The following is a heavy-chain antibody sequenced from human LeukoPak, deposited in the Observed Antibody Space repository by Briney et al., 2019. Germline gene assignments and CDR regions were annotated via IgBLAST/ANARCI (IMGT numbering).Heavy chain of an antibody. CDR2: IYSGGDT. CDR3: ARESVHASGGYYNVQPSRALDP. Sequence: GGSLRLSCEASGFTVSYSYMSWVRQAPGKGLEWVSIIYSGGDTNYAESVKGRFTISRDNSKNTLYLQMNSLKAEDTAVYYCARESVHASGGYYNVQPSRALDPWGQGTLVTVSS. CDR1: GFTVSYSY. J-gene: IGHJ5*02. D-gene: IGHD3-10*01. V-gene: IGHV3-53*01.